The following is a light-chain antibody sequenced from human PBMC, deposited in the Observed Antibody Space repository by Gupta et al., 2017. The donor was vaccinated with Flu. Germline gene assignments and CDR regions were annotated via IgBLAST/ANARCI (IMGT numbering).Light chain of an antibody. CDR3: QHLGT. V-gene: IGKV1-5*03. CDR2: KAS. Sequence: SVGDRVTITCRASQSIGTWLAWYQQRPGKAPNLLIYKASSLESGVPSRFSGSGSGTDFTFTISGLQPDDFATYYCQHLGTFGPGTKVEVK. J-gene: IGKJ1*01. CDR1: QSIGTW.